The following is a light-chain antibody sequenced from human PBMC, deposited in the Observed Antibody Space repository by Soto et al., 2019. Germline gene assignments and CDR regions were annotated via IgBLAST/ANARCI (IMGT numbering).Light chain of an antibody. CDR3: QQFSSPPFFP. CDR2: WAS. Sequence: DIVMTQSPDSLAVSLGERATINCKSSQSVFKGSNNKDCLAWYQQKPGQPPKLLLYWASTRESGVPDRFSRSGSVTDFTLNISSLQAEDVAIYYCQQFSSPPFFPFGQGTKVEIK. CDR1: QSVFKGSNNKDC. V-gene: IGKV4-1*01. J-gene: IGKJ2*01.